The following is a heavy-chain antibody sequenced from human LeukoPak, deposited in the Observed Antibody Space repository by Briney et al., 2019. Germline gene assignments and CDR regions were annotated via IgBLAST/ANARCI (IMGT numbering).Heavy chain of an antibody. J-gene: IGHJ6*03. CDR1: GYTLTELS. V-gene: IGHV1-24*01. CDR3: ARGRIAAPLYYYYYYMDV. D-gene: IGHD6-13*01. CDR2: FDPEDGET. Sequence: ASVKVSCKVSGYTLTELSMHWVRQAPGKGLEWMGGFDPEDGETIYAQKFQGRVTITRNTSISTAYMELSSLRSEDTAVYYCARGRIAAPLYYYYYYMDVWGKGTTVTVSS.